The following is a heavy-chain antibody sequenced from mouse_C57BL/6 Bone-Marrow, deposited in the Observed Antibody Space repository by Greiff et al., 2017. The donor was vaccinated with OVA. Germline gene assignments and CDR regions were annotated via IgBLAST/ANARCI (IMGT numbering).Heavy chain of an antibody. CDR3: ARVLITTVRGAFDY. CDR2: ISYDGSN. D-gene: IGHD1-1*01. CDR1: GYSITSGYY. Sequence: ESGPGLVKPSQSLSLTCSVTGYSITSGYYWNWIRQFPGNKLEWMGYISYDGSNNYNPSLKNRISITRDTSKNQFFLKLNSVTTEDTATYYCARVLITTVRGAFDYWGQGTTLTVSS. V-gene: IGHV3-6*01. J-gene: IGHJ2*01.